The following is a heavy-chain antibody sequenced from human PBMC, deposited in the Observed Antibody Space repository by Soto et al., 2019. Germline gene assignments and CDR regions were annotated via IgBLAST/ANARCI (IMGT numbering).Heavy chain of an antibody. CDR3: ARGRTAALTETRLFRVLFDL. CDR2: ISRSGRT. J-gene: IGHJ4*01. D-gene: IGHD2-15*01. V-gene: IGHV4-34*01. CDR1: GESLGGFH. Sequence: QVQLQQWGAGLLKPSETLSLTCAVSGESLGGFHWSWIRQPPGKGLEWSGEISRSGRTNYAPSLKSRLTMSIDTSRNQHSLKLSAVTDADTAVYYGARGRTAALTETRLFRVLFDLWGHGNLVIVSS.